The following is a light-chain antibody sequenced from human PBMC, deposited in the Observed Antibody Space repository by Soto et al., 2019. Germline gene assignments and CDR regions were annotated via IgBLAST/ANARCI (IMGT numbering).Light chain of an antibody. CDR2: NVS. V-gene: IGKV3-15*01. J-gene: IGKJ2*01. CDR1: PNVNSN. CDR3: QQYNTLNT. Sequence: EIAMTQSPATLSVSPGQRATLSCRASPNVNSNLAWYQQKPGHAPSLLMYNVSTRATGFPARFSGSGSGTEVTLTISSLQSEDSAIYYCQQYNTLNTFGQGTKLEIK.